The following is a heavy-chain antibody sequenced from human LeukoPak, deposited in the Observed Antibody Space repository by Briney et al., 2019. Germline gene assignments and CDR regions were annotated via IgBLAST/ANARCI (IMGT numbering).Heavy chain of an antibody. J-gene: IGHJ4*02. D-gene: IGHD1-1*01. CDR3: AKDRWKSPSCFDY. Sequence: GGSLRLSCAASGFTFSSYEMNWVRQAPGKGLEWVSYISSSGSTIYYADSVKGRFTISRDNSKNTLYLQMNSLRAEDTAVYYCAKDRWKSPSCFDYWGQGTLVTVSS. CDR1: GFTFSSYE. V-gene: IGHV3-48*03. CDR2: ISSSGSTI.